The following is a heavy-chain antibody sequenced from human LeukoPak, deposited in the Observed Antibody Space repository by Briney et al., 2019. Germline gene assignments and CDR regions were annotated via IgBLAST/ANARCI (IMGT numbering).Heavy chain of an antibody. CDR1: GGSISSSSYY. Sequence: SETLSLTCTVSGGSISSSSYYWGWIRQPPGKGLEWIGSIYYSGSTYYNPSLKSRVTISVDTSKNQFSLKLNSVTAADTAVYYCARHCSGIYDFWSGYYSGYYMDVWGKGTTVTVSS. D-gene: IGHD3-3*01. CDR3: ARHCSGIYDFWSGYYSGYYMDV. V-gene: IGHV4-39*01. J-gene: IGHJ6*03. CDR2: IYYSGST.